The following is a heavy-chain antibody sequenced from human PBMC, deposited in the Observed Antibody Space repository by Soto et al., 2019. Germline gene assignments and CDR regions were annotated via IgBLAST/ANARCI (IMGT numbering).Heavy chain of an antibody. D-gene: IGHD6-13*01. J-gene: IGHJ6*02. CDR3: ARSLLDEYSSSWRSAYYGMDV. CDR1: GYTFTYRY. CDR2: INPNRGST. Sequence: GASVKVSCKASGYTFTYRYLHWVRQAPGQALEWMGLINPNRGSTNYAQKFQDRVTMTRDTSTSTVYMELSALIPDDTAVYYCARSLLDEYSSSWRSAYYGMDVWGQGTTVTVSS. V-gene: IGHV1-46*01.